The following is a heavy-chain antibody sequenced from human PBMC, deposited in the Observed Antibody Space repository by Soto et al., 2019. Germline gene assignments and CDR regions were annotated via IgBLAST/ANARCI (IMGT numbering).Heavy chain of an antibody. D-gene: IGHD3-16*01. V-gene: IGHV3-53*01. CDR2: ILTGGGT. Sequence: GGSLRLSCATSGFTVSSSYMSWVRQAPGMGLEWFSVILTGGGTHYADSVKGRFTVSRDNSQNTVYLQMNNLRGEDTATYDCARGYWRLGESYYFDSWGQGTLVTVSS. CDR1: GFTVSSSY. CDR3: ARGYWRLGESYYFDS. J-gene: IGHJ4*02.